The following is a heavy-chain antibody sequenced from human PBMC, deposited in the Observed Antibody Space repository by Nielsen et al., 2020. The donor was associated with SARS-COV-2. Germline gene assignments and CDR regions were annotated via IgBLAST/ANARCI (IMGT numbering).Heavy chain of an antibody. CDR2: ITSSSSNI. J-gene: IGHJ6*02. CDR3: GMTTDFYYYGMDV. D-gene: IGHD1-1*01. CDR1: GFSFSRYS. Sequence: GGSLRLSCAASGFSFSRYSMVWVHQAPGKGLEWVSSITSSSSNIHYADSMKGRFTISRDNAKNSLFLQMNSLRAEDTAVYYCGMTTDFYYYGMDVWGQGTAVTVSS. V-gene: IGHV3-21*01.